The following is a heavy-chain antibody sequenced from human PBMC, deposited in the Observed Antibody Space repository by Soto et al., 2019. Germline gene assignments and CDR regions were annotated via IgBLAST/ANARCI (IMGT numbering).Heavy chain of an antibody. D-gene: IGHD4-17*01. V-gene: IGHV3-48*01. Sequence: DLVESGGGLVQPGGSLRLSCAASGFTFGSFSMNWVRQAPGKGLEWVSYISSSSGIIYYADSVKGRFTISRDNAKNSLYLQMNSLRAEDTAVYFCAKMVTTYYYYYMDVWGKGTTVTVSS. CDR3: AKMVTTYYYYYMDV. J-gene: IGHJ6*03. CDR1: GFTFGSFS. CDR2: ISSSSGII.